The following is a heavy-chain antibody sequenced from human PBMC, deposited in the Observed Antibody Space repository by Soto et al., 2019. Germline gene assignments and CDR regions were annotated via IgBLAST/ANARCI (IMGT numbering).Heavy chain of an antibody. D-gene: IGHD6-13*01. CDR1: GFTFSSYG. V-gene: IGHV3-30*18. CDR2: ISYDGSNK. Sequence: QVQLVESGGGVVQPGRSLRLSCAAPGFTFSSYGMHWVRQAPGKGLEWVAVISYDGSNKYYADSVKGRFTISRDNSKNTLYLQMNSLRAEDTAVYYCAKGAGYSSSWYLDYWGQGTLVTVSS. J-gene: IGHJ4*02. CDR3: AKGAGYSSSWYLDY.